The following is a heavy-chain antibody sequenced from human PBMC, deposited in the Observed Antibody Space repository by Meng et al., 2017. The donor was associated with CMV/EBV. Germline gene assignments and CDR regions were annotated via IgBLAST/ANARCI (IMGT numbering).Heavy chain of an antibody. Sequence: SGYTFTSYYMHWVRQAPGQGLEWMGIINPSGGSTSYAQKFQGRVTMTRDTSTSTVYMELSSLRSEDTAVYYCARGPSIVVVHNWFDPWGQGTLVTVS. CDR2: INPSGGST. CDR1: GYTFTSYY. CDR3: ARGPSIVVVHNWFDP. J-gene: IGHJ5*02. D-gene: IGHD2-2*01. V-gene: IGHV1-46*01.